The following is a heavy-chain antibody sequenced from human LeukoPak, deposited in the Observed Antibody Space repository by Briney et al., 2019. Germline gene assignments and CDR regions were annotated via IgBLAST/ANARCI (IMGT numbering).Heavy chain of an antibody. CDR2: IKQGGSEK. D-gene: IGHD3-9*01. V-gene: IGHV3-7*01. CDR1: GFTFRSYW. CDR3: ASEILTGYWRDY. J-gene: IGHJ4*02. Sequence: GGSLRLSCAASGFTFRSYWMNWVRQAPGKGLEWVANIKQGGSEKYYVDSVKGRFTISRDNAENSLYLQMNSLRAEDTAVYYCASEILTGYWRDYWGQGTLVTVSS.